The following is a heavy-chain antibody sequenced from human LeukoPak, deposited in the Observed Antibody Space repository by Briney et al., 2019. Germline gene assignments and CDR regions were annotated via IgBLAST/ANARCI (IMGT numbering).Heavy chain of an antibody. CDR1: GFTFSSYG. CDR3: ASIAGSSSSWYPYAEYFQH. CDR2: ISYDGSNK. Sequence: GRSLRLSCAASGFTFSSYGMHWVRQAPGKGLEWVAVISYDGSNKYYADSVKGRFTISRDNSKNTLYLQMNSLRAEDTAVYYCASIAGSSSSWYPYAEYFQHWGQGTLVTVSS. J-gene: IGHJ1*01. V-gene: IGHV3-30*03. D-gene: IGHD6-13*01.